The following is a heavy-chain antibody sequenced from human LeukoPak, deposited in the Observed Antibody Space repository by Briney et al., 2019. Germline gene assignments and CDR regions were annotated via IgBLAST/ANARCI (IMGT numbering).Heavy chain of an antibody. J-gene: IGHJ4*02. CDR3: ARGSDIVVVVREFDY. V-gene: IGHV1-2*02. CDR1: GYTFTGYY. Sequence: GASVKVSCKASGYTFTGYYMHWVRQAPGQGLEWMGWINPNSGGTNYAQKFQGRVTMTRDTSISTAYMELSRLRSDDTAVYYCARGSDIVVVVREFDYWGQGTLVTVSS. D-gene: IGHD2-15*01. CDR2: INPNSGGT.